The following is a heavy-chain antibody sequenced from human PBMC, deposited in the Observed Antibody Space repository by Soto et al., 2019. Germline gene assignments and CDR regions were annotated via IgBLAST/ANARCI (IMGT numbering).Heavy chain of an antibody. V-gene: IGHV3-48*01. Sequence: EVQLVGSGGGLVQCGGSLRLSCAASGFTFSSYSMNWVRQAPGKGLEWVSYISSSSSTIYYADSVKGRFTISRDNAKNSLYLQINSLRAEDTGVYYCARDVTIFGVVIRAFDIWGQGTMVTVSS. J-gene: IGHJ3*02. CDR3: ARDVTIFGVVIRAFDI. CDR2: ISSSSSTI. D-gene: IGHD3-3*01. CDR1: GFTFSSYS.